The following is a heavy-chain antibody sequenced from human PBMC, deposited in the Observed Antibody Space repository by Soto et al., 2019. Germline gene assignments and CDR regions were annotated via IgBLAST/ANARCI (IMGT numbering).Heavy chain of an antibody. V-gene: IGHV5-51*01. CDR1: GYSFSSYW. Sequence: GESLTISCKGSGYSFSSYWIGWVRQTPGKGLEWMGIIYPGDSDTRYSPSFQGQVTISADKSISTAYLQWSSLKASDTAMYYCATTTVVRDYYYYGMDVWGQGTTVTVS. CDR2: IYPGDSDT. J-gene: IGHJ6*02. D-gene: IGHD4-17*01. CDR3: ATTTVVRDYYYYGMDV.